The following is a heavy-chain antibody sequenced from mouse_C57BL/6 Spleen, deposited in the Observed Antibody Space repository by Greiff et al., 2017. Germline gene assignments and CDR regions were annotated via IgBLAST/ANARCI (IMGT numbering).Heavy chain of an antibody. D-gene: IGHD2-4*01. J-gene: IGHJ2*01. CDR2: IYPGDGDT. CDR1: GYAFSSYW. CDR3: ARRGYDYDVGYFDY. V-gene: IGHV1-80*01. Sequence: VQLQESGAELVKPGASVKISCKAFGYAFSSYWMNWVKQRPGKGLEWIGQIYPGDGDTNYNGKFKGKATLTADKSSSTAYMQLSSLTSEDSAVYFCARRGYDYDVGYFDYWGQGTTLTVSS.